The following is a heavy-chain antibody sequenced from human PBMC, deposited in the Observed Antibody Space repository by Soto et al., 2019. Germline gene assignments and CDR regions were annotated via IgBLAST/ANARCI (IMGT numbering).Heavy chain of an antibody. D-gene: IGHD3-3*01. CDR2: INPNSGGT. CDR3: ARGEISTIFGLVIIFAWFDP. V-gene: IGHV1-2*02. J-gene: IGHJ5*02. Sequence: EASVKVSCKASGYTFTGYYMHWVRQAPGQGLEWMGWINPNSGGTNYAQKFQGRVTMTRDTSISTAYMELSRLRSDDTAVYYCARGEISTIFGLVIIFAWFDPWGQGTLVTVSS. CDR1: GYTFTGYY.